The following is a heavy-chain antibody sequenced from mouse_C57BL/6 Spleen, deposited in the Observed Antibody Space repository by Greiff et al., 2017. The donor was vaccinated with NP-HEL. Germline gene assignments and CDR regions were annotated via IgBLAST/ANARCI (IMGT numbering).Heavy chain of an antibody. CDR2: IYPGDGDT. CDR1: GYAFSSYW. D-gene: IGHD3-3*01. J-gene: IGHJ4*01. Sequence: VQLQQSGAELVKPGASVKISCKASGYAFSSYWMNWVKQRPGKGLEWIGQIYPGDGDTNYNGKFKGKATLTADKSSSTAYMQLSSLTSEDSAVYFCARLGQDYAMDYWGQGTSVTVSS. CDR3: ARLGQDYAMDY. V-gene: IGHV1-80*01.